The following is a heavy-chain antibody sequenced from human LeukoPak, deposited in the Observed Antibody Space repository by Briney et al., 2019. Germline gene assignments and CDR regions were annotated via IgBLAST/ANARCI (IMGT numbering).Heavy chain of an antibody. J-gene: IGHJ4*02. D-gene: IGHD3-22*01. V-gene: IGHV3-30*02. CDR2: IRYDGSNK. CDR1: GFNFNYAW. CDR3: AKIPPPFGGYQNY. Sequence: GGSLRLSCVGSGFNFNYAWMSWVRQAPGKGLEWVAFIRYDGSNKYYADSVKGRFTISRDNSKNTLYLQMNSLRAEDTAVYYCAKIPPPFGGYQNYWGQGTLVTVSS.